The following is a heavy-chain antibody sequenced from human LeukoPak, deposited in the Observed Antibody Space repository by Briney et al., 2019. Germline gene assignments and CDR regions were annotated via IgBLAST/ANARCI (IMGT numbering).Heavy chain of an antibody. D-gene: IGHD4-17*01. J-gene: IGHJ5*02. CDR3: ARSAPDYGDYYNWFDP. CDR1: GGSISSYY. Sequence: SETLSLTCTVSGGSISSYYWSWIRQPAGKGLEWIGRIYTSGSTNYNPSLKSRVTMSVDTSKNQLSLKLSSVTAADTAVYYCARSAPDYGDYYNWFDPWGQGTLVTVSS. V-gene: IGHV4-4*07. CDR2: IYTSGST.